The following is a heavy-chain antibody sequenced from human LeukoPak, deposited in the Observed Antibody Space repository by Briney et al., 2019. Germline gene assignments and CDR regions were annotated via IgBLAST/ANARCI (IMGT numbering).Heavy chain of an antibody. CDR3: AKARYDGVVMIAATDY. Sequence: GGSLRPSCAASGFTFSSYAMHWVRQAPGKGLEWVAVISYDGSNKYYADSVKGRFTISRDNSKNTLYLQMNNLRADDTAVYYCAKARYDGVVMIAATDYWGQGTLVTVSS. J-gene: IGHJ4*02. CDR2: ISYDGSNK. CDR1: GFTFSSYA. D-gene: IGHD2-15*01. V-gene: IGHV3-30*04.